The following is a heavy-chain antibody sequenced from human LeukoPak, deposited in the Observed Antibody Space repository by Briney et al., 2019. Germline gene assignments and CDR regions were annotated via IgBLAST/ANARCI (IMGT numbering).Heavy chain of an antibody. CDR2: IYYSGST. CDR3: ARGLPWFDP. J-gene: IGHJ5*02. D-gene: IGHD2-15*01. V-gene: IGHV4-39*07. CDR1: GGSISSSSYY. Sequence: PSETLSLTCTVSGGSISSSSYYWGWIRQPPGKGLEWIGSIYYSGSTYYNPSLKSRVTISVDTSKNQFSLKLGSVTAADTAVYYCARGLPWFDPWGQGTLVTVSS.